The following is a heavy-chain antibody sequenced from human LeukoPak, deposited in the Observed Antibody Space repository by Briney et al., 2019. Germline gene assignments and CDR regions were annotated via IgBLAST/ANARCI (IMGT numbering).Heavy chain of an antibody. V-gene: IGHV4-59*01. CDR1: GGSISSYY. CDR3: ARGTRYSYIFDY. CDR2: IYYSGST. Sequence: PPETVCLTCTVSGGSISSYYWSWIRQPPGKGLEWIGYIYYSGSTNYNPSLKSRVTISIDTSKNQFSLKLSSVTAADTAVYYCARGTRYSYIFDYWGQGTLVTVSS. D-gene: IGHD5-18*01. J-gene: IGHJ4*02.